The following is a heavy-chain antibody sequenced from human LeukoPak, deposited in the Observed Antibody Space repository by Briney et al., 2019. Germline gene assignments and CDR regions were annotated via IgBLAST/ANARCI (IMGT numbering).Heavy chain of an antibody. J-gene: IGHJ5*02. Sequence: SETLSLTCTVSGGSISSSSYYWGWIRQPPGKGLEWIGSIYYSGSTYYNPSLKSRVTISVDTSKNQFSLKLSSVTAADTAVYYCASVREQRFDPWGQGTLVTVSS. V-gene: IGHV4-39*01. CDR3: ASVREQRFDP. CDR2: IYYSGST. CDR1: GGSISSSSYY.